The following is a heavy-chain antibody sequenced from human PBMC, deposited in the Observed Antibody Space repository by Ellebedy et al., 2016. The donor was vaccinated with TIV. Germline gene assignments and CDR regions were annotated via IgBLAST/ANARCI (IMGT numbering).Heavy chain of an antibody. Sequence: MPSETLSLTCTVSGGSVSSGRYYWSWIRQPPGKGLEWVGYIYYSGSTNYNPSLKSRVTISIDTSKNQFSLQLHSVTPEDTAVYYSARRKGGDWAFDIWGQGTLVIVSS. CDR1: GGSVSSGRYY. CDR2: IYYSGST. D-gene: IGHD3-16*01. CDR3: ARRKGGDWAFDI. J-gene: IGHJ3*02. V-gene: IGHV4-61*01.